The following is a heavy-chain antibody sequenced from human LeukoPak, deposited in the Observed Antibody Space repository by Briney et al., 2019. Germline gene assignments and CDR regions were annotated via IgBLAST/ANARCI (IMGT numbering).Heavy chain of an antibody. CDR3: ARRHYGGNGFDY. CDR2: IHYSGST. J-gene: IGHJ4*02. CDR1: GGSISSYY. Sequence: SETLSLTCTVSGGSISSYYWSWIRQPPGKGLEWIGYIHYSGSTNSNPSLKSRVTISVDTSKNQFSLKLSSVTAADTAVYYCARRHYGGNGFDYWGQGTLVTVSS. V-gene: IGHV4-59*08. D-gene: IGHD4-23*01.